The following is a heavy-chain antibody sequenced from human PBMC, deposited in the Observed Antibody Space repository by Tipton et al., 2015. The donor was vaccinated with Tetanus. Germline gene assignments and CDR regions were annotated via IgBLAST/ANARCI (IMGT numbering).Heavy chain of an antibody. CDR3: ASGSSIRHGLDV. CDR1: GYTFTDNY. V-gene: IGHV1-2*02. D-gene: IGHD2-2*01. J-gene: IGHJ6*02. CDR2: INPKNGGT. Sequence: QVQLVQSGAEVKKPGASVKVSCKASGYTFTDNYMHWVRQAPGQGLEWMGWINPKNGGTLYAQNFRGRVTMTRDTSFRTAYMELSSLRYEDTAVYYCASGSSIRHGLDVWGHGTSVTVSS.